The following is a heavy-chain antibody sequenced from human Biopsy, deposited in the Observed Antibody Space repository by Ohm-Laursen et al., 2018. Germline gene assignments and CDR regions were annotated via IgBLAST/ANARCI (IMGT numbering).Heavy chain of an antibody. CDR2: LWYDGTNK. D-gene: IGHD1-1*01. CDR1: GFSFSSYG. V-gene: IGHV3-33*01. J-gene: IGHJ3*02. Sequence: SSLRLSCAASGFSFSSYGMHWARQAPGKGLEWVAVLWYDGTNKYYADSVKGRFTISRDNSKNTLYLQMNSLRAEDTAMYYCARPTNARAGGAPFDIWGQGTMVTVSS. CDR3: ARPTNARAGGAPFDI.